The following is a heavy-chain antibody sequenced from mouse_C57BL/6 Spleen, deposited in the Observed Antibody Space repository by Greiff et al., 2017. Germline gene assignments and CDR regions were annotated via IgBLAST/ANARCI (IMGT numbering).Heavy chain of an antibody. CDR3: AREDYGNYGDAMDY. V-gene: IGHV5-4*01. J-gene: IGHJ4*01. CDR2: ISDGGSYA. D-gene: IGHD2-1*01. CDR1: GFTFSSYA. Sequence: EVQVVESGGGLVKPGGSLKLSCAASGFTFSSYAMSWVRQTPEKRLEWVATISDGGSYAYYPDNVKGRFTISRDNAKNNLYLQMSHLKSEDTAMYYCAREDYGNYGDAMDYWGQGTSVTVSS.